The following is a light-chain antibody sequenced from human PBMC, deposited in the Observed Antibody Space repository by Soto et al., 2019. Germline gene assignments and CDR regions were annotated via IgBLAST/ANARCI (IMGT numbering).Light chain of an antibody. Sequence: QSVLTQPASVSGSPGQSITISCTGTSSDVGGYNYVSWYQQHPGKAPKLMIYEVSNRPSGVSNRFSGSKSGNTASLTISGLQAEDEADYYCSSYTSSSTDAVFGGGTKVTVL. CDR1: SSDVGGYNY. CDR3: SSYTSSSTDAV. CDR2: EVS. V-gene: IGLV2-14*01. J-gene: IGLJ2*01.